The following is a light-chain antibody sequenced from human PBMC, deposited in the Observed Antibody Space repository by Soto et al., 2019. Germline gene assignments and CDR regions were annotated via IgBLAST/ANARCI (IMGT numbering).Light chain of an antibody. CDR1: QSVSSN. CDR3: QQYNNWPPWT. J-gene: IGKJ1*01. CDR2: GAS. Sequence: EIVMTQSPATLSVSPGERATLSCRASQSVSSNLAWYQQKPGQAPRLLIYGASTRATGVPARFSGSGSGTEFTLTISSLQSEDFVVYYCQQYNNWPPWTFGQGTKMEI. V-gene: IGKV3-15*01.